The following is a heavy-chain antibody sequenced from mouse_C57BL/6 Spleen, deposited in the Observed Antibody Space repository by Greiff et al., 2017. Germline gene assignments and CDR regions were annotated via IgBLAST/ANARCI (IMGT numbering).Heavy chain of an antibody. D-gene: IGHD1-1*01. CDR3: ARWGTTVVAPYYFDY. CDR1: GYTFTDYY. J-gene: IGHJ2*01. V-gene: IGHV1-26*01. CDR2: INPNNGGT. Sequence: EVKLMESGPELVKPGASVKISCRASGYTFTDYYMNWVKQSHGKSLEWIGDINPNNGGTSYNQKFKGKATLTVDKSSSTAYMELRSLTSEDSAVYYCARWGTTVVAPYYFDYWGQGTTLTVSS.